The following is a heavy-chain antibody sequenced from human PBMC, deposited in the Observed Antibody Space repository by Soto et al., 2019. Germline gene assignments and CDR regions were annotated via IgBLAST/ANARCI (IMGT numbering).Heavy chain of an antibody. CDR3: AKVSNKWAVAQRGYFDY. CDR1: GFTFSNYA. V-gene: IGHV3-23*01. Sequence: EVQVLDSGGGLVQPGGSQRLSCEASGFTFSNYAMSWVRQAPGKGLEWVSTISATGSTLYADSVKGRFTISRDHSKNTVYLQMNFLRAEDTAVYYCAKVSNKWAVAQRGYFDYWGQGTLVTVSS. CDR2: ISATGST. J-gene: IGHJ4*02. D-gene: IGHD6-19*01.